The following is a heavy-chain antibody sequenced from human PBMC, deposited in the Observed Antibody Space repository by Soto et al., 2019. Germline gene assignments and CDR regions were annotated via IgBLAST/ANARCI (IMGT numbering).Heavy chain of an antibody. CDR2: TSFDGSNK. Sequence: QVQLVESGGGVVQPGRSLRLSCAASGFTFSSYSMHWVRQAPGKGLQWVAVTSFDGSNKYYADSVKGRFTISRDNSKNTLYLQMNSLRGDDTAVYYYARVATVFGVAPYGMDVWGQGTTVTVSS. J-gene: IGHJ6*02. V-gene: IGHV3-30-3*01. CDR1: GFTFSSYS. CDR3: ARVATVFGVAPYGMDV. D-gene: IGHD3-3*01.